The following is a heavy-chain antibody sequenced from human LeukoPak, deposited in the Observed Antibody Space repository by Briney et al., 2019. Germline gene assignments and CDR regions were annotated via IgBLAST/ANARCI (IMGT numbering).Heavy chain of an antibody. CDR1: GGTFSSYT. V-gene: IGHV1-69*02. J-gene: IGHJ6*02. D-gene: IGHD2-2*01. CDR2: IIPILGIA. Sequence: SVKVSCKASGGTFSSYTISWVRQAPGQGLEWMGRIIPILGIANYAQKFQGRVTITADKSTSTAYMELSSLRPEDTAVYYCARGGYCSSTSCYYNGMDVWGQGTTVTVSS. CDR3: ARGGYCSSTSCYYNGMDV.